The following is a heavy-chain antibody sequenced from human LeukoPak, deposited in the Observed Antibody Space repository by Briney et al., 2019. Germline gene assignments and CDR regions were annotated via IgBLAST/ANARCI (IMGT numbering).Heavy chain of an antibody. CDR2: MNPNSGNT. D-gene: IGHD6-19*01. Sequence: GASVKVSCKASGYTFTSYDINWVRQATGQGLEWMGWMNPNSGNTGYAQKFQGRVTITRDTSASTAYMELSSLRSEDTAVYYCARDPTQWLVFRTFEVKGYYFDYWGQGTLVTVSS. CDR3: ARDPTQWLVFRTFEVKGYYFDY. J-gene: IGHJ4*02. CDR1: GYTFTSYD. V-gene: IGHV1-8*01.